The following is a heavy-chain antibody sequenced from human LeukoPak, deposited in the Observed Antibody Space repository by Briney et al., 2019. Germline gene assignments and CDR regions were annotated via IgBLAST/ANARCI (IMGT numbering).Heavy chain of an antibody. V-gene: IGHV1-69*05. D-gene: IGHD6-13*01. Sequence: SVKVSCKASGGTFSSYAISWVRQAPGQGLEWMGGIIPIFGTANYAQKFQGRVTITTDESTSTAYMELSSLRSEDTAVYYCARVACLDIAAAGTRVSYYYYYMDVWGKGTTVTVSS. J-gene: IGHJ6*03. CDR3: ARVACLDIAAAGTRVSYYYYYMDV. CDR2: IIPIFGTA. CDR1: GGTFSSYA.